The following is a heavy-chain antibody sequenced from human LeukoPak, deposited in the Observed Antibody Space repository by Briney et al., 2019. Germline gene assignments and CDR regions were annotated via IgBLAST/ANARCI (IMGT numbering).Heavy chain of an antibody. CDR3: ARDYDFWSGHDAFDI. CDR2: ISSDGSHK. D-gene: IGHD3-3*01. V-gene: IGHV3-30*04. J-gene: IGHJ3*02. Sequence: GGSLRLSCAASGFIFSSYAMHWVRQAPGKGLEWVAFISSDGSHKYYADSVKGRFTISRDNSNNTLDLQMNSLRAEDTSVYYCARDYDFWSGHDAFDIWGQGAMVTVSS. CDR1: GFIFSSYA.